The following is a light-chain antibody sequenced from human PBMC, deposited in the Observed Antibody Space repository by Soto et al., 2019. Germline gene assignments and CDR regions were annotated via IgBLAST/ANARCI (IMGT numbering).Light chain of an antibody. V-gene: IGLV2-23*02. Sequence: QSVLTQPASVSGSPGQSITISCTRTNSDLGSFNFVSWYQQHPGKAPKVMIYEVAKRPSGISDRFSGSKSGNTASLTISGLQVEDEADYYCCSEAGTSSYLLGTGTRVTVL. CDR2: EVA. CDR1: NSDLGSFNF. J-gene: IGLJ1*01. CDR3: CSEAGTSSYL.